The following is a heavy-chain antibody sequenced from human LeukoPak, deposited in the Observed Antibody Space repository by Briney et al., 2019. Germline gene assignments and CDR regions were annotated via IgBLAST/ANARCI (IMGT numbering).Heavy chain of an antibody. CDR1: GFTFSDYY. V-gene: IGHV3-11*04. CDR2: ISSSGSTI. CDR3: ARSRITIFGVVIADAFDI. D-gene: IGHD3-3*01. Sequence: GGSLRLSCAASGFTFSDYYMSWIRQAPGKGLEWVSYISSSGSTIYYADSVKGRFTISRDNAKNSLYLQMNSLRAEDTAVYYCARSRITIFGVVIADAFDIWGQGTMVTVSS. J-gene: IGHJ3*02.